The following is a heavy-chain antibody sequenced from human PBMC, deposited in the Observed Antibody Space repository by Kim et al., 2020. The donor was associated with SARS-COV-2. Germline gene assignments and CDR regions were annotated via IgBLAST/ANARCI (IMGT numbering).Heavy chain of an antibody. Sequence: GGSLRLSCAASGFIFSDHLMDWVRQAPGKGLEWIGRIRSKVKGQGTEHAAAVEGRFSISRDDSKSILYLQIDSLKTEDTAVYYCAKGDPDWGYSFDSWG. D-gene: IGHD2-21*01. V-gene: IGHV3-72*01. CDR3: AKGDPDWGYSFDS. CDR2: IRSKVKGQGT. CDR1: GFIFSDHL. J-gene: IGHJ4*01.